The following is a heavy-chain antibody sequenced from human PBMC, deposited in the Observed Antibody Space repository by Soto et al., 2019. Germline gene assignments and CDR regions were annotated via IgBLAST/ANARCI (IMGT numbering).Heavy chain of an antibody. CDR2: ISWNSGSI. J-gene: IGHJ4*02. Sequence: GGSLRLSCAASGFSITNTWMHWVRQDPGKGLEWVSGISWNSGSIGYADSVKGRFTISRDNAKNSLYLQMNSLRAEDTALYYCAKVCYDILTGYLDYWGQGTLVTVSS. D-gene: IGHD3-9*01. CDR1: GFSITNTW. V-gene: IGHV3-9*01. CDR3: AKVCYDILTGYLDY.